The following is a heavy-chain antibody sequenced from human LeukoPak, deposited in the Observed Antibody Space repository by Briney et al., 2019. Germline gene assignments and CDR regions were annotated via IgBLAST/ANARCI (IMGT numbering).Heavy chain of an antibody. V-gene: IGHV4-34*01. Sequence: SETLSLTCAVYGGSFSDYYWSWIRQPPGKGLEWIGEINHSGSTNYNPSLKIRVTMSVDTSKNQFSLKLSSVTAADTAVYYCARGGYTYGYGYWGQGTLVTVSS. J-gene: IGHJ4*02. CDR3: ARGGYTYGYGY. CDR1: GGSFSDYY. CDR2: INHSGST. D-gene: IGHD5-18*01.